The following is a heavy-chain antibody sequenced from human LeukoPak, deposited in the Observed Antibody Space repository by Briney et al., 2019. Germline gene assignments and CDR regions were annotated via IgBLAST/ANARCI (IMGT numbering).Heavy chain of an antibody. J-gene: IGHJ4*02. CDR2: IYYTGSS. CDR3: ARRAYSYGHYYYFDF. CDR1: GVSISSYS. Sequence: PSETLSLTCTVSGVSISSYSWSWIRQPPGKGLEWIRYIYYTGSSNYNPSLKSRVSISLDTSKNHFSLRLSSVTAADTAVYYCARRAYSYGHYYYFDFWGQGTLVTVSS. V-gene: IGHV4-59*01. D-gene: IGHD5-18*01.